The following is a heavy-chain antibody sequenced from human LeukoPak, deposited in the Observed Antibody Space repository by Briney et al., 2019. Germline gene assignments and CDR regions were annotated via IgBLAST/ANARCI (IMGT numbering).Heavy chain of an antibody. CDR2: ISYDGSNK. Sequence: PGGSLRLSCAASGFTFSSYGMHWVRQAPGKGLEWMAVISYDGSNKYYADSVKGRFTISRDNSKNTLYLQMNSLRAEDTAVYYCAKGTNLYSSEFDYWGQGTLVTVSS. V-gene: IGHV3-30*18. D-gene: IGHD6-19*01. CDR3: AKGTNLYSSEFDY. J-gene: IGHJ4*02. CDR1: GFTFSSYG.